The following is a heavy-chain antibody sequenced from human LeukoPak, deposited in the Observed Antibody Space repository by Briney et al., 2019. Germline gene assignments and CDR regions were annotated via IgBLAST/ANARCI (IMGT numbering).Heavy chain of an antibody. V-gene: IGHV4-4*07. D-gene: IGHD1-7*01. CDR1: GASITSYH. J-gene: IGHJ4*02. CDR3: AGPTGTIDY. Sequence: SETLSLTCTVSGASITSYHWSWIRQPAGKGLEWIGRMFYSGNTDYNPSLKSRLTMSIDTSKNQFSLKLSSVTAADTAVYYCAGPTGTIDYWGQGTLVTVSS. CDR2: MFYSGNT.